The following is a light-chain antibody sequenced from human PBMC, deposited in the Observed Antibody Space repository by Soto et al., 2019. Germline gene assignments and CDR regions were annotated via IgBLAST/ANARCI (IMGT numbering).Light chain of an antibody. CDR1: QDIRGA. V-gene: IGKV1-13*02. CDR3: QRFNSYPIT. Sequence: AIQVTQSPSSLSASVGDRVTMTCRASQDIRGALAWYQQKSGKPPKLLIYDVSILEGGVPSRFSGSGSGTEFTLTISSLQPEDFVTYYCQRFNSYPITFGHGTRLEIK. J-gene: IGKJ5*01. CDR2: DVS.